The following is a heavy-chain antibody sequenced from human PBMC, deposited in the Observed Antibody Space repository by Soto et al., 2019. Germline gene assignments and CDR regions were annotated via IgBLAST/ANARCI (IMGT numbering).Heavy chain of an antibody. CDR2: IKSKTDGGTT. Sequence: GVPLRLSFAASGLTFSNAWMSWVRQAPGKGLERVGRIKSKTDGGTTDYAAPVKGRFTISRDDSKNTLYLQMNSLKTEDTAVYYCXTAAGTESYYYYYGMDVWGQGTTVTVSS. CDR1: GLTFSNAW. J-gene: IGHJ6*02. D-gene: IGHD6-13*01. CDR3: XTAAGTESYYYYYGMDV. V-gene: IGHV3-15*01.